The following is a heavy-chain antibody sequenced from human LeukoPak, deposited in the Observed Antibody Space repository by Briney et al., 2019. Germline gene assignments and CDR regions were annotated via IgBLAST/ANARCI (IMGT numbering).Heavy chain of an antibody. J-gene: IGHJ4*02. D-gene: IGHD3-22*01. CDR2: INTNTGNP. V-gene: IGHV7-4-1*02. CDR1: EYTFTSYV. Sequence: ASVKVSCKASEYTFTSYVMNWVRQAPGQGLEWMGWINTNTGNPTYAQGFTGRFVFSLDTSVSTAYLQISSLKADDTAMYYCARGDYETHGYQTRWGQGTLVTVSS. CDR3: ARGDYETHGYQTR.